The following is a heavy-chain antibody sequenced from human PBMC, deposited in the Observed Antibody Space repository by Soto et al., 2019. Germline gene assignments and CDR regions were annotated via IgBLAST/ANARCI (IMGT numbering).Heavy chain of an antibody. CDR3: AKVGCSSTSRYALDY. CDR2: ISWNSGSI. CDR1: GFTFDDYA. J-gene: IGHJ4*02. Sequence: EVQLVESGGGLVQPGRSLRLSCAASGFTFDDYAMHWVRQAPGKGLEWVSGISWNSGSIGYADSVKGRFTISRDNAKNSLYLQMNSLRAEDTALYYCAKVGCSSTSRYALDYWGQGTLVTVSS. V-gene: IGHV3-9*01. D-gene: IGHD2-2*01.